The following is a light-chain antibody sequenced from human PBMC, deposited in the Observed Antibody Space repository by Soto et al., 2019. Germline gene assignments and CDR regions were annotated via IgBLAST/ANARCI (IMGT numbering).Light chain of an antibody. CDR3: QSYDTSLSGVL. CDR1: SSNIGAGYD. V-gene: IGLV1-40*01. Sequence: QSVLTQPPSVSGAPGQRVTISCAGRSSNIGAGYDVHWYQQLPRTAPKLLIYGNTNRPSGVPDRFSGSKSGTSASLAITGLQAEDEADYYCQSYDTSLSGVLFGGGTKVTVL. CDR2: GNT. J-gene: IGLJ2*01.